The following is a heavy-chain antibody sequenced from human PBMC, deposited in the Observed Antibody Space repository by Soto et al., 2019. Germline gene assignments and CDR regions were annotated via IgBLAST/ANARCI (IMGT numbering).Heavy chain of an antibody. J-gene: IGHJ5*02. CDR2: IYYSGSS. V-gene: IGHV4-39*01. D-gene: IGHD2-15*01. CDR1: GGSISSSGYY. CDR3: ARRPVYCSGGSSYSEGWFDP. Sequence: QLQLQKSGPGLVKPSETLSLTCTVSGGSISSSGYYWGWIRQPPGKGLEWIGSIYYSGSSYYNPSLKSRVTISVDTSKNQFSLKLSSVTAADTAVYYCARRPVYCSGGSSYSEGWFDPWRQGTLLTVSS.